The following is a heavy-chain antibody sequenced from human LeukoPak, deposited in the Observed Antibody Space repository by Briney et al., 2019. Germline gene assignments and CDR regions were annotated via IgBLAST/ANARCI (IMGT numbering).Heavy chain of an antibody. CDR3: ARDDGLSAFDI. J-gene: IGHJ3*02. CDR1: GFTFSSYS. D-gene: IGHD6-19*01. Sequence: KAGGSLRLSCAASGFTFSSYSMNWVRQAPGKGLEWVSSISSSSSYIYYADSVKGRYTISRDNAKNSLYLQMNSLRAEDTAVYYCARDDGLSAFDIWGQGTMVTVSS. CDR2: ISSSSSYI. V-gene: IGHV3-21*01.